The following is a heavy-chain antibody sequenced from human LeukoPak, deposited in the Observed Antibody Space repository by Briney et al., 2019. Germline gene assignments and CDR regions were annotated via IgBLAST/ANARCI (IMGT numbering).Heavy chain of an antibody. Sequence: GGSLRLSCAASGFTFSNFGMHWVRQAPGKGLECVAVISYDGSNSYYADSVKGRATISRDNSKNTLFLQMNSLRPEDTAVYYCAKALAQWLVTSALDYWGQGTLVTVSS. J-gene: IGHJ4*02. CDR3: AKALAQWLVTSALDY. D-gene: IGHD6-19*01. CDR1: GFTFSNFG. V-gene: IGHV3-30*18. CDR2: ISYDGSNS.